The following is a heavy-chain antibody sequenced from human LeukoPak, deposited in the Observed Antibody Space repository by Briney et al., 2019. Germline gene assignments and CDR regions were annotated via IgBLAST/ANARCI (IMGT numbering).Heavy chain of an antibody. CDR1: GFTFTNSA. CDR3: AADDLTRVY. J-gene: IGHJ4*02. CDR2: IVVGGGKT. Sequence: ASVKVSCKXSGFTFTNSAIQWVRQARGQRLEWIGWIVVGGGKTNYSQKFQERVTISRDMSTSTAYMELSSLRYDDTAVYYCAADDLTRVYWGLGTLITVSS. V-gene: IGHV1-58*02.